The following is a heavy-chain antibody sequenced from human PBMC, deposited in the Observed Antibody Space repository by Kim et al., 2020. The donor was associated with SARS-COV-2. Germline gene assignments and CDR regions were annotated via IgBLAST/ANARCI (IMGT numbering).Heavy chain of an antibody. V-gene: IGHV1-46*01. D-gene: IGHD1-20*01. CDR3: ARAYSSSWRYNWNDRFDY. CDR1: GYTFTSYY. Sequence: ASVKVSCKASGYTFTSYYMHWVRQAPGQGLEWMGIINPSGGSTSYAQKFQGRVTMTRDTSKSTVYMELSSLRSEDTAVYYCARAYSSSWRYNWNDRFDYWGQGTLVTVSS. CDR2: INPSGGST. J-gene: IGHJ4*02.